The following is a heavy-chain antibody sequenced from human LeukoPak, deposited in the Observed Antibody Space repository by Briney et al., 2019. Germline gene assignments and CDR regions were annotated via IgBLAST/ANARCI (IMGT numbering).Heavy chain of an antibody. CDR3: ARSGYSSSWYKGYNWFDP. CDR2: INHSGST. V-gene: IGHV4-34*01. D-gene: IGHD6-13*01. J-gene: IGHJ5*02. Sequence: SETLSLTCAVYGGSFSGYYWSWIRQPPGKGPEWIGEINHSGSTNYNPSLKSRVTISVDTSKNQFSLKLSSVAAADTAVYYCARSGYSSSWYKGYNWFDPWGQGTLVTVSS. CDR1: GGSFSGYY.